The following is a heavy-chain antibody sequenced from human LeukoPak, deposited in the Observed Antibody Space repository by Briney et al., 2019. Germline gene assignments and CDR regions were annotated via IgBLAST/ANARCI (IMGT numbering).Heavy chain of an antibody. CDR3: AKNPYGEVDWYFDL. V-gene: IGHV3-11*01. Sequence: TGGSLRLSCAASGFTFSDYYMSWIRQAPGKGLEWVSYISSSGSTIYYADSVKGRFTISRDNAKNSLYLQMNSLRAEDTAVYYCAKNPYGEVDWYFDLWGRGTLVTVSS. J-gene: IGHJ2*01. CDR1: GFTFSDYY. D-gene: IGHD4-17*01. CDR2: ISSSGSTI.